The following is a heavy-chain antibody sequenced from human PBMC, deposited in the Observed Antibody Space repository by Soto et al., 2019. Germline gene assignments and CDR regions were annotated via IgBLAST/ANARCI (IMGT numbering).Heavy chain of an antibody. Sequence: QAQLVQSGAEVKKPGASVKVSCKGSGYTFTSYHINWVRQATGQGLEWMGWMNPNSGNTGYAQTLQGRVTMTWDTARSTAYMELSSLRFEDTAMYYCARGQISSTKNWLDPWGQGTLVTVSS. CDR1: GYTFTSYH. CDR3: ARGQISSTKNWLDP. V-gene: IGHV1-8*01. D-gene: IGHD6-6*01. CDR2: MNPNSGNT. J-gene: IGHJ5*02.